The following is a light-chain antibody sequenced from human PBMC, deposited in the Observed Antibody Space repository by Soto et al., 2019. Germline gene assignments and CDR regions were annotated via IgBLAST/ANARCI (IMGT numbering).Light chain of an antibody. J-gene: IGKJ2*01. V-gene: IGKV1-5*01. CDR3: LQYDSRYT. Sequence: DIQMTQSPSSLSPSVGDRVTITCRASQSIGRWLAWYQQKPGKAPRLLIHDVSSLQSGVPSRFSGSGSGTEFTLTISSLQPDDFASYYCLQYDSRYTFGQGTKVDIK. CDR2: DVS. CDR1: QSIGRW.